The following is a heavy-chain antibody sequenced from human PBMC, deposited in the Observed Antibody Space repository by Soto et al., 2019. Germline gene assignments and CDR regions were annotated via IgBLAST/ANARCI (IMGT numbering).Heavy chain of an antibody. D-gene: IGHD7-27*01. CDR2: RWYDGSNK. Sequence: QVQLVESGGGVVQPGRSLRLSCAASGFSFSSYGMHWVRQAPGKGLEWVAVRWYDGSNKYYADSVKGRFTISRDNYTHSLYLQMNSLRAAATAVYYCARDRSWGNIDYWGQGTLVTVSS. CDR1: GFSFSSYG. J-gene: IGHJ4*02. V-gene: IGHV3-33*01. CDR3: ARDRSWGNIDY.